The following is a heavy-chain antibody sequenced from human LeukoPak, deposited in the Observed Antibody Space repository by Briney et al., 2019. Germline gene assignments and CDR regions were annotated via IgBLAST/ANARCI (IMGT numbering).Heavy chain of an antibody. D-gene: IGHD2-21*01. J-gene: IGHJ4*02. Sequence: GESLKISCKGSGYTFTSYWIGWVRPMPGKGLEWMGIIYAGDSDTRYSSSFQGQVTISADKSITTAYLQWSSLKASDTAMYYCARRGERGFDYWGQGTLVTVSS. V-gene: IGHV5-51*01. CDR2: IYAGDSDT. CDR1: GYTFTSYW. CDR3: ARRGERGFDY.